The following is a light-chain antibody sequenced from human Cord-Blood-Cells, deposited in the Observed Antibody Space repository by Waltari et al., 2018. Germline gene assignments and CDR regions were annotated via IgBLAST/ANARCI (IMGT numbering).Light chain of an antibody. Sequence: QSALTQPAPVSGSPGQSIPIPCTGTSSDVRSYNLVSWYQQHPGKAPKLMIYEGSKRPSGVSNRFSGSKSGNTASLTISGLQAEDEADYYCCSYAGSSTFEVFGTGTKVTVL. CDR3: CSYAGSSTFEV. J-gene: IGLJ1*01. CDR1: SSDVRSYNL. CDR2: EGS. V-gene: IGLV2-23*03.